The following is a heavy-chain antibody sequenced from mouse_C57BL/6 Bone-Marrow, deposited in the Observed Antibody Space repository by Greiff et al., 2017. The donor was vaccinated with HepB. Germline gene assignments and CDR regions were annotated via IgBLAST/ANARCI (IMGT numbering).Heavy chain of an antibody. J-gene: IGHJ2*01. CDR2: IDPSDSYT. D-gene: IGHD1-1*01. CDR1: GYTFTSYW. Sequence: QVQLQQPGAELVMPGASVKLSCTASGYTFTSYWMPWVKQRPGQGLEWIGEIDPSDSYTNYTQKFKGKSTLTVDKSYSTDYMSLSSLTSADSAVYYCARWYGSTFDYWGQGTTLTVSS. V-gene: IGHV1-69*01. CDR3: ARWYGSTFDY.